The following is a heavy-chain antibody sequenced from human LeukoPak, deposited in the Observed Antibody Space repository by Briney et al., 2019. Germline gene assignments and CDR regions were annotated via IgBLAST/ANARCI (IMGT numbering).Heavy chain of an antibody. Sequence: SVKVSCKASGGTFSSYTISWVRQAPGQGLEWMGRIIPIFGTANYAQKFQGRVTITTDESTSTAYMELSSLRSEDTAVYYCARAAVEMATMGTWGQGTLVTVSS. CDR1: GGTFSSYT. V-gene: IGHV1-69*05. D-gene: IGHD5-24*01. CDR2: IIPIFGTA. J-gene: IGHJ5*02. CDR3: ARAAVEMATMGT.